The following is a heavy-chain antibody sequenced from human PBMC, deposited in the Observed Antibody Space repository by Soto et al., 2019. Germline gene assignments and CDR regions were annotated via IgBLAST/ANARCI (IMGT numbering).Heavy chain of an antibody. J-gene: IGHJ5*02. CDR1: GYTFTSYA. CDR2: INAGNGNT. CDR3: ARAPGYSYGYVGWFDP. Sequence: GASVKVSCKASGYTFTSYAMHWVRQAPGQRLEWMGWINAGNGNTKYSQKFQGRVTITRDTSASTAYMELSSLRSEDTAVYYCARAPGYSYGYVGWFDPWGQGTLVTVSS. D-gene: IGHD5-18*01. V-gene: IGHV1-3*01.